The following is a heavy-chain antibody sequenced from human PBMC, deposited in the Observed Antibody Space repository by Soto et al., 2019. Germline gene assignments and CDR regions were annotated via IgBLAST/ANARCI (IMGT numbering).Heavy chain of an antibody. CDR2: INAGNGNT. CDR1: GYTFTSYA. J-gene: IGHJ4*02. Sequence: QVQLVQSGAEVKKPGASVKVSCKASGYTFTSYAMHWVRQAPGQRLEWMGWINAGNGNTKYSQKFQGRVTITRDTSASTAYMELSSLRSEDTAVYYCARDPIVTTGTTKGDYWGQGTLVTVSS. CDR3: ARDPIVTTGTTKGDY. D-gene: IGHD4-17*01. V-gene: IGHV1-3*01.